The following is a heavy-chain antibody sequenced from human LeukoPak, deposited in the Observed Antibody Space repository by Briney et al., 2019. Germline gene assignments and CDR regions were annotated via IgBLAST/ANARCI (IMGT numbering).Heavy chain of an antibody. J-gene: IGHJ4*02. CDR2: IWYDGSEK. CDR1: GFTFTTHW. Sequence: GGSLRLSCAASGFTFTTHWMSWVRQAPGKGLEWVAVIWYDGSEKYYADSVKGRFAISRDNPKNTLYLQMNSLRAEDTAVYYCARDPYSSGSWGQGTLVTVSS. D-gene: IGHD6-19*01. V-gene: IGHV3-33*08. CDR3: ARDPYSSGS.